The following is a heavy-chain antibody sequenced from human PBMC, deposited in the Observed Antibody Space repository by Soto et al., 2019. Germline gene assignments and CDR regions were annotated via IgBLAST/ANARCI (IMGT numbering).Heavy chain of an antibody. CDR1: GGSFSGYY. V-gene: IGHV4-34*01. CDR2: INHSGST. D-gene: IGHD3-9*01. J-gene: IGHJ4*02. CDR3: ASSGEHYDILTGYSY. Sequence: TSETLSLTCAVYGGSFSGYYWSWIRQPPGKGLEWIGEINHSGSTNYNPSLKSRVTISVDTSKNQFSLKLSSVTAADTAVYYCASSGEHYDILTGYSYWGQGTLVTVSS.